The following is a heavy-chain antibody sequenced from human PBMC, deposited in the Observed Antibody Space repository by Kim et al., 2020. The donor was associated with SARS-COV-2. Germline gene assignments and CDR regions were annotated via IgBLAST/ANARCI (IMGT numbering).Heavy chain of an antibody. CDR2: IYYSGNT. CDR3: ARSLSFQGFDP. Sequence: SETLSLTCTVSGGSISTYYWSWIRQPPGKGLEWIGYIYYSGNTNYNPSLKSRVTIPVDTSKNQFSLKLSSVTAADTGVYYCARSLSFQGFDPWGQGTLVTVSS. J-gene: IGHJ5*02. CDR1: GGSISTYY. D-gene: IGHD3-3*02. V-gene: IGHV4-59*01.